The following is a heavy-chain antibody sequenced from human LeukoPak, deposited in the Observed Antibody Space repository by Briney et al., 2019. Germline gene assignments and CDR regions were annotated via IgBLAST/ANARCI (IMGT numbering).Heavy chain of an antibody. CDR3: VRDNRLKTWLDP. CDR1: GFTFSSYS. CDR2: ISSSSSYI. V-gene: IGHV3-21*04. Sequence: SGGSLRLSCAASGFTFSSYSMNWVRQAPGKGLEWVSSISSSSSYIYYADSVKGRFTISRDNAKNSLYLQMNSLRPEDTALYFCVRDNRLKTWLDPWGQGTLVTVSS. J-gene: IGHJ5*02.